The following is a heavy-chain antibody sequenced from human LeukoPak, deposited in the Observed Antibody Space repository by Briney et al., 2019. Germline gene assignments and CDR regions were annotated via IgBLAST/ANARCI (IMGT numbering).Heavy chain of an antibody. CDR2: IYFIGNT. V-gene: IGHV4-39*07. CDR3: ARFSPGVYSGYDYSSTSDAFDI. D-gene: IGHD5-12*01. CDR1: GGPISIISYY. J-gene: IGHJ3*02. Sequence: PSETLSLTCTVSGGPISIISYYWGWIRHPPGKGLEWIGSIYFIGNTYSNPPLKSRLPISVDTSRNQLSLRLSPVTAADKVVYYCARFSPGVYSGYDYSSTSDAFDIWRQGTMVTVSS.